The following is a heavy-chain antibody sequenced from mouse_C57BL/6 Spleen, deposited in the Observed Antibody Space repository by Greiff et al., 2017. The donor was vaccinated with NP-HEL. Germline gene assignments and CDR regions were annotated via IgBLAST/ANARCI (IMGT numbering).Heavy chain of an antibody. V-gene: IGHV1-52*01. CDR3: ARKFPLTGTGDYFDY. CDR1: GYTFTSYW. J-gene: IGHJ2*01. CDR2: IDPSDSET. Sequence: QVQLQQPGAELVRPGSSVKLSCKASGYTFTSYWMHWVKQRPIQGLEWIGNIDPSDSETHYNQKFKDKATLTVDKSSSTAYMQLSSLTSEDSAVYYCARKFPLTGTGDYFDYWGQGTTLTVSS. D-gene: IGHD4-1*01.